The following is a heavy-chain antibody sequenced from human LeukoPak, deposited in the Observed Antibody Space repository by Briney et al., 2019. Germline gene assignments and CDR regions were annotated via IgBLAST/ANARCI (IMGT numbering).Heavy chain of an antibody. CDR1: GFTFSSYA. D-gene: IGHD3-22*01. J-gene: IGHJ4*02. V-gene: IGHV3-23*01. CDR3: AKGSRYYDSSGYLTGY. CDR2: ISGSGGST. Sequence: GGSLRLSCAASGFTFSSYAMSWVRQAPGKGLEWVSAISGSGGSTYYTDSVKSRFTISRDNSKNTLYLQMNSLRAEDTAVYYCAKGSRYYDSSGYLTGYWGQGTLVTVSS.